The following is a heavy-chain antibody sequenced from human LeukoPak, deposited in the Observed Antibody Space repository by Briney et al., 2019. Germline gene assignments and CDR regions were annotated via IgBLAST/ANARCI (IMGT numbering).Heavy chain of an antibody. J-gene: IGHJ4*02. D-gene: IGHD3-22*01. V-gene: IGHV3-33*08. CDR2: IWYDGSNK. CDR3: ARDDSSGYFFDY. Sequence: PGRSLRLSCAASGFTFSSYGMHWVRQAPGKGLEWVAVIWYDGSNKYYADSVKGRFTISRDNSKNTLYLQMNSLRAEDTAVYYCARDDSSGYFFDYWGQGTLVTVSS. CDR1: GFTFSSYG.